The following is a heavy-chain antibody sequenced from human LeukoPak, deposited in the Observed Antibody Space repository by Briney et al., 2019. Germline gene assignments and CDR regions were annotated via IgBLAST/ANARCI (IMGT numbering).Heavy chain of an antibody. J-gene: IGHJ5*02. CDR3: AKDRGHYYDSSGYYNWFDP. CDR2: ISGSGGST. Sequence: SGGSLRLSCAASGFTFSSHAMSWVRQAPGKGLEWVSAISGSGGSTYYADSVKGRFTISRDNSENTLYLQMNSLRAEDTAVYYCAKDRGHYYDSSGYYNWFDPWGQGTLVTVSS. V-gene: IGHV3-23*01. D-gene: IGHD3-22*01. CDR1: GFTFSSHA.